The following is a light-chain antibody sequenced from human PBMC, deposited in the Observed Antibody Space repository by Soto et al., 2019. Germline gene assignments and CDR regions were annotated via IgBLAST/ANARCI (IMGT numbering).Light chain of an antibody. CDR3: QQSYSTSWT. Sequence: DIQMTQSPSSLSASVGDRVTITCRASQSISSYLNWYQQKPGKAPKLLIYAASNLQSGVPSRFSGSGSGTDFTLTTSSLQPEDFATYYCQQSYSTSWTFGQGTKVDIK. CDR2: AAS. J-gene: IGKJ1*01. CDR1: QSISSY. V-gene: IGKV1-39*01.